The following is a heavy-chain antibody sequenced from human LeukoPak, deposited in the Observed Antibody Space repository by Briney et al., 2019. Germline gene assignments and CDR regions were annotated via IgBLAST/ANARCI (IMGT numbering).Heavy chain of an antibody. CDR1: VYTFTIYG. D-gene: IGHD3-22*01. CDR3: ARAQSDYYDSSGYDY. V-gene: IGHV1-18*01. Sequence: ASVNVSFTSSVYTFTIYGITWVRQAPGQGREWMGRISAYNGNTNYAQKLQGRVTMTTDTSTSTAYMELRSLRSDDTAVYYCARAQSDYYDSSGYDYWGQGTLVTVSS. CDR2: ISAYNGNT. J-gene: IGHJ4*02.